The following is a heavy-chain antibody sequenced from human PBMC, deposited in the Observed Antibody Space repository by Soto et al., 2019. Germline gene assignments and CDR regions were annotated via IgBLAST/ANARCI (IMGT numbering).Heavy chain of an antibody. CDR2: INSDGSSR. CDR3: ARGDATLSAYYYSMDV. V-gene: IGHV3-74*01. D-gene: IGHD1-26*01. CDR1: GFTLSSYW. Sequence: GGSLRLSCVASGFTLSSYWMHWVRQAPGKGLVWVSRINSDGSSRTYADSVRGRLTISRDNAKNTLYLQMNSLRAEDTAVYYCARGDATLSAYYYSMDVWGKGTTVTVSS. J-gene: IGHJ6*03.